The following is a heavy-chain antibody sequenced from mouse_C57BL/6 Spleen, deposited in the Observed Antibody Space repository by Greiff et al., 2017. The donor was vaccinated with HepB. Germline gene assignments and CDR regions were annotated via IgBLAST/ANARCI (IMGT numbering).Heavy chain of an antibody. CDR2: INPNNGGT. D-gene: IGHD1-1*01. Sequence: EVQLVESGPELVKPGASVKIPCKASGYTFTDYNMDWVKQSHGKSLEWIGDINPNNGGTIYNQKFKGKATLTVDKSSSTAYMQLKSLTSEDSAVYYCARSTTVVARKFAYWGQGTLVTVSA. CDR1: GYTFTDYN. V-gene: IGHV1-18*01. CDR3: ARSTTVVARKFAY. J-gene: IGHJ3*01.